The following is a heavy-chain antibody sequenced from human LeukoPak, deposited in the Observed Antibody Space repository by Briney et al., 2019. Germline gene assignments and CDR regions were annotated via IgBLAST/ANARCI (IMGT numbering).Heavy chain of an antibody. CDR1: GFTFSSYG. CDR3: AKVMGTGYCGGDCYLDY. Sequence: PGRSLRLSCAASGFTFSSYGMHWVRQAPGKGLEWVAVISYDGSNKYYADSVKGRFTISRDNSKNTLYLQMNSLRAEDTAVYYCAKVMGTGYCGGDCYLDYWGQGTLVTVSS. V-gene: IGHV3-30*18. J-gene: IGHJ4*02. CDR2: ISYDGSNK. D-gene: IGHD2-21*02.